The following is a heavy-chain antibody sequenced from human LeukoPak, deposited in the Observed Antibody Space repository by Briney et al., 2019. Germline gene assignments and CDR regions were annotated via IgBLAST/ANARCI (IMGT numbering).Heavy chain of an antibody. CDR3: ARLVNYQDYYDSSGPIYYFDY. CDR2: IYYSGST. Sequence: SETLSLTCTVSGGSISSSSYYWGWIRQPPGKGLEWIGSIYYSGSTYYNPSLKSRVTISVDTSKNQFSLKLSSVTAADTAVYYCARLVNYQDYYDSSGPIYYFDYWGQGTLVTVSS. D-gene: IGHD3-22*01. V-gene: IGHV4-39*01. CDR1: GGSISSSSYY. J-gene: IGHJ4*02.